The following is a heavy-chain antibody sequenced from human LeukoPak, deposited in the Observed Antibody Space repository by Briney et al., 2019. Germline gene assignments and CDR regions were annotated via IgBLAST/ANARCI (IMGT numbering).Heavy chain of an antibody. CDR1: GGSISSSSYY. Sequence: SETLSLTCTVSGGSISSSSYYWGWIRQPPGKGLEWIGSIYYSGSTYYNPSLKSRVTISVNTPKNQFSLKLSSVTAADTAVYYCARPLSGAFDYWGQGTLVTVSS. V-gene: IGHV4-39*01. D-gene: IGHD1-26*01. CDR2: IYYSGST. CDR3: ARPLSGAFDY. J-gene: IGHJ4*02.